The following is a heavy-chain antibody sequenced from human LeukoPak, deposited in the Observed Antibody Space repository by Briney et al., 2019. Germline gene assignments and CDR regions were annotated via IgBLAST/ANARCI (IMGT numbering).Heavy chain of an antibody. V-gene: IGHV3-30*18. CDR1: GFTFSSYG. J-gene: IGHJ4*02. CDR3: AKPGSSGWTPFDY. Sequence: GGSLRLSCAASGFTFSSYGMPWVRQAPGKGLEWVAVISYDGSNKYYADSVKGRFTISRDNSKNTLDLQMNSLRAEDTAVYYCAKPGSSGWTPFDYWGQGTLVTVSS. D-gene: IGHD6-19*01. CDR2: ISYDGSNK.